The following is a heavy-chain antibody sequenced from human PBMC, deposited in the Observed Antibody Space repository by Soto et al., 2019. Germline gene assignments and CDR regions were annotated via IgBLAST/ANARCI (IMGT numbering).Heavy chain of an antibody. J-gene: IGHJ5*02. V-gene: IGHV1-69*01. CDR3: ARAGDIVVVVAATRYNWFDP. D-gene: IGHD2-15*01. Sequence: QVQLVQSGAEVKKPGSSVKVSCKASGGTFSSYAISWVRQAPGQGLEWMGGIIPIFGTANYAQKFQGRVTITADESTSTAYMELSSLRSEDTAVYYCARAGDIVVVVAATRYNWFDPWGQGTLVTVSS. CDR2: IIPIFGTA. CDR1: GGTFSSYA.